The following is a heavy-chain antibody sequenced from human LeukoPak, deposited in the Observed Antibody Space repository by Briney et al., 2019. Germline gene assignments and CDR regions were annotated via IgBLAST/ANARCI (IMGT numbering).Heavy chain of an antibody. V-gene: IGHV4-59*01. CDR2: VYYSGTT. D-gene: IGHD4-17*01. Sequence: SETLSLTCTVSGGSISSYSWSWIRQPPGKRLEWIGYVYYSGTTNYNPSLRSRVTISVDTSKNQFSLKPNSVTAADTAVYYCAREEYGDYVGYWGQGTLVTVAS. CDR1: GGSISSYS. CDR3: AREEYGDYVGY. J-gene: IGHJ4*02.